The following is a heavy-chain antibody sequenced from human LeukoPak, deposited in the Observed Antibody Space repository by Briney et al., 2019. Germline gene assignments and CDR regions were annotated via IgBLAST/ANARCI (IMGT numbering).Heavy chain of an antibody. V-gene: IGHV3-74*01. Sequence: PGGSLRLSCAASGITFSTSWMHWVRQAPGKGLVWVSQINLDGSMTSYAGSVKGRFTISRDNAKNTLYLQMNSLRAEDTAVYYCARGAGGGVITYWGQGAMVTVSS. D-gene: IGHD3-16*01. J-gene: IGHJ4*02. CDR2: INLDGSMT. CDR3: ARGAGGGVITY. CDR1: GITFSTSW.